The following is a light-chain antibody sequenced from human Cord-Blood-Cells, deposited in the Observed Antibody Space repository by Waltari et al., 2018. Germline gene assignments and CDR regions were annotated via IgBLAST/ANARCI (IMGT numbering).Light chain of an antibody. CDR1: QSSLHSNGYNY. Sequence: EIVMTHSPLSLPATPGGPASLSCRSSQSSLHSNGYNYLDWYLKKQGQTPQLLFYFGSNRASGVPDRFSGSGSGTDFTLKISRVEAEDVGVYYCMQALQTPFGGGTKGEIK. J-gene: IGKJ4*01. CDR3: MQALQTP. V-gene: IGKV2-28*01. CDR2: FGS.